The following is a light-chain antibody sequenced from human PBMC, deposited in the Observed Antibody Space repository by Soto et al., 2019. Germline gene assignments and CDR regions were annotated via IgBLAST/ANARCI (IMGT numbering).Light chain of an antibody. V-gene: IGKV3D-15*01. CDR3: QQYNKWPIT. CDR2: YTS. J-gene: IGKJ5*01. Sequence: EIVMTQSPATMSVSSGEGAKLXXRASQSVSSDLAWYQQKPGQAPRLXIYYTSTRATGFPARFSGGGSGTEFTLTISSLQSEDSAFYYCQQYNKWPITFGQGTRLEIK. CDR1: QSVSSD.